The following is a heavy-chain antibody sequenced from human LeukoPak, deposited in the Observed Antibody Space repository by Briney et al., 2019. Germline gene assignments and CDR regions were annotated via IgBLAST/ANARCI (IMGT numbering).Heavy chain of an antibody. CDR2: ISSSSSYI. Sequence: GGSLRLSCAASGFTFSSYSMNWVRQAPGKGLEWVSSISSSSSYIYYADSVKGRFTISRDNAKNSLYLQMNSLRAEDTALYHCARVSSSSWSYYFDYWGQGTLVTVSS. CDR3: ARVSSSSWSYYFDY. V-gene: IGHV3-21*04. J-gene: IGHJ4*02. CDR1: GFTFSSYS. D-gene: IGHD6-13*01.